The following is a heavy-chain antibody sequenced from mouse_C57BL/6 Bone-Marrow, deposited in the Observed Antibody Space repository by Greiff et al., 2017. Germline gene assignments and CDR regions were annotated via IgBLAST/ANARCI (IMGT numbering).Heavy chain of an antibody. CDR1: GYTFTDYY. D-gene: IGHD1-1*01. CDR2: INPNNGGT. V-gene: IGHV1-26*01. Sequence: EVQLQQSGPELVKPGASVKISCKASGYTFTDYYMNWVKQSHGKSLEWIGDINPNNGGTSYNQKFKGKATLTVDKSSSTAYMERRSLTSEDSAVYYCARGGKYRYYYVYYFDYWGQGTTRTVSS. CDR3: ARGGKYRYYYVYYFDY. J-gene: IGHJ2*01.